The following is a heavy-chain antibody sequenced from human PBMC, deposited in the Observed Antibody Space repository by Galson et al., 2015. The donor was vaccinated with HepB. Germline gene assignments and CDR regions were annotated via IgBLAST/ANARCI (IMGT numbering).Heavy chain of an antibody. J-gene: IGHJ5*02. CDR1: GFSFSDYA. CDR3: ARGYGTYSASFDL. CDR2: IWSNQITK. D-gene: IGHD2-15*01. Sequence: SLRLSCAASGFSFSDYAMHWVRQAPGKGLERVTIIWSNQITKYYVDSVRGRFTISRDNSKNTLYLQMNSLRAEDTAVYYCARGYGTYSASFDLWGQGTLVTVSS. V-gene: IGHV3-33*01.